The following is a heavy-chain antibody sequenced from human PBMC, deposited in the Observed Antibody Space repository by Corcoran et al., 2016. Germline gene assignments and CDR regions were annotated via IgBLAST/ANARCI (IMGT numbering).Heavy chain of an antibody. J-gene: IGHJ5*02. D-gene: IGHD3-10*01. CDR3: ARDLRITRVRGGQFDP. V-gene: IGHV4-39*07. CDR1: GGSISSSSYY. Sequence: QLQLQESGPGLVKPSETLSLTCTVSGGSISSSSYYWGWIRQPPGKGLEWIGSIYYSGSTYYNPSLKSRVTISVDTSKNQFSLKLSSVTAADTAVYYCARDLRITRVRGGQFDPWGQGTLVTVSS. CDR2: IYYSGST.